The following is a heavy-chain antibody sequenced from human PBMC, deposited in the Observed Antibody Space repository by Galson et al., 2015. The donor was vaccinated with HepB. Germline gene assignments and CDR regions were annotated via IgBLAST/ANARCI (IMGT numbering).Heavy chain of an antibody. CDR3: ARVRHLHSSGLSL. J-gene: IGHJ4*02. CDR1: EFTFSSYS. D-gene: IGHD3-22*01. CDR2: ISSDSSHI. Sequence: SLRLSCAASEFTFSSYSMNWVRQAPGKGLEWVSSISSDSSHIYYADSVKGRFTISRGNAKNSLFLQMNSLRAEDTAVYYCARVRHLHSSGLSLWGQGTLVTVSS. V-gene: IGHV3-21*01.